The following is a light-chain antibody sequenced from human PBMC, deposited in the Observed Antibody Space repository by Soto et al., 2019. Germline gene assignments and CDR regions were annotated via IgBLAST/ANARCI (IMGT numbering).Light chain of an antibody. CDR1: RSVLSSSDNKNY. CDR2: WAS. Sequence: DFVMTQSPDSLAVSLGERATINCKSSRSVLSSSDNKNYLAWYQQKPGQPPKLLVYWASTRESGVPDRFSGSGSGTDFTLTISSLQAEDVAVYYCQQYYSSPLTFGGGTKVEIK. CDR3: QQYYSSPLT. V-gene: IGKV4-1*01. J-gene: IGKJ4*01.